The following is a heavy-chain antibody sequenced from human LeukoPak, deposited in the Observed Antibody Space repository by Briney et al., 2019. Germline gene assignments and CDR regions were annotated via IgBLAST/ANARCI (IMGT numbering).Heavy chain of an antibody. CDR3: ARDPELGYCSSTSCPIDY. V-gene: IGHV3-21*01. D-gene: IGHD2-2*01. CDR2: ISSSSRYI. J-gene: IGHJ4*02. Sequence: GGSLRLSCAASGFTFSGYTMNWVRQAPGNGLEWVSSISSSSRYIYYAASVQGRFTISRDNAKNSLYLHMNSLRAEDTAVYYCARDPELGYCSSTSCPIDYWGQGTLVTVSS. CDR1: GFTFSGYT.